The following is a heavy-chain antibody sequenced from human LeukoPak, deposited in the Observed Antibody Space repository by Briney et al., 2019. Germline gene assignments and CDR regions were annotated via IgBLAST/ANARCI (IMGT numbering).Heavy chain of an antibody. D-gene: IGHD3-22*01. V-gene: IGHV3-30*02. Sequence: GGSLRLSCAGSGFSFSSYGMHWVRQAPGKGLEWMAFIRSDGSNKYYADSVKGRFTISRDNSKNTLYLQMGSLRAEDMAVYYCARAGPRHSSGYLRGAFDIWGQGTMVTVSS. CDR2: IRSDGSNK. CDR3: ARAGPRHSSGYLRGAFDI. J-gene: IGHJ3*02. CDR1: GFSFSSYG.